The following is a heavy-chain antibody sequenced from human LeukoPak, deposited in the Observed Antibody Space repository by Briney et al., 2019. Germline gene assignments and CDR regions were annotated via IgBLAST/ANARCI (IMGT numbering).Heavy chain of an antibody. CDR1: GGSISSSGYY. CDR3: ARGFSSSSWYGYFQH. Sequence: PSETLSLTCTVSGGSISSSGYYWGWIRQPPGKGLEWIGNIYYSGSIYYNPSLKSRVTISVDTSENQFSLRLSSVTAADTAVYYCARGFSSSSWYGYFQHWGQGTLVTVSS. CDR2: IYYSGSI. V-gene: IGHV4-39*07. J-gene: IGHJ1*01. D-gene: IGHD6-13*01.